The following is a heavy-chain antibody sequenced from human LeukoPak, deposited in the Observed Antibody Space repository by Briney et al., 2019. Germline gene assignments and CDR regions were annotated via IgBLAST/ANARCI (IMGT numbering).Heavy chain of an antibody. V-gene: IGHV3-48*01. J-gene: IGHJ4*02. Sequence: GGSLRLSCAASGFTFTYSTMNWVRQAPGKGLEWVSYISNSGSTIYYADSVRGRFTISRDNAKSSLFLQMNSLRAEDTAVYYCARDRWGYSYGGYWGQGTLVTVSS. CDR2: ISNSGSTI. CDR1: GFTFTYST. CDR3: ARDRWGYSYGGY. D-gene: IGHD5-18*01.